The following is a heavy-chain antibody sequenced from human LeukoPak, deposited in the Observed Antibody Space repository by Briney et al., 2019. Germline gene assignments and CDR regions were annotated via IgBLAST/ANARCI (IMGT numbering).Heavy chain of an antibody. CDR3: ARGAGYYDSSGYVFDY. V-gene: IGHV1-46*01. J-gene: IGHJ4*02. CDR1: GYTFTSYY. Sequence: GAPVKVSCKASGYTFTSYYMHRVRQAPGQGLEWMGIINPSGGSTSYAQKFQGRVTMTRDTSTSTVYMELSSLRSEDTAVYYCARGAGYYDSSGYVFDYWGQGTLVTVSS. D-gene: IGHD3-22*01. CDR2: INPSGGST.